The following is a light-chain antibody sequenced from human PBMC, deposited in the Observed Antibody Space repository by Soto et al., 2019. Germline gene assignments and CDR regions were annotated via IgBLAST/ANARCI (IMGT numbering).Light chain of an antibody. Sequence: SYELTQPPSVSVAPGQTARITSGGNNIGSKSVHWYQQKPGQAPVLVVYDDTDRPSGIPERFSGSNSGNTATLTISRVEAGDDADYYCQVWDSSGDHYVFGTGTKLTVL. V-gene: IGLV3-21*02. CDR1: NIGSKS. CDR2: DDT. CDR3: QVWDSSGDHYV. J-gene: IGLJ1*01.